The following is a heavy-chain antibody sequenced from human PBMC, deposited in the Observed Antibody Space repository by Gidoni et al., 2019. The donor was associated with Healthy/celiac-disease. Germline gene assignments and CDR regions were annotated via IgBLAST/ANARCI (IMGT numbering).Heavy chain of an antibody. V-gene: IGHV3-15*01. CDR1: GFTFSNDW. D-gene: IGHD6-19*01. CDR2: IKSKTDGGTT. CDR3: TTDRGYKYSSGWYPPREFDY. Sequence: EVQLVESGGGLVKPGGSLRLSWAASGFTFSNDWMSGARQAPGKGLEWVGRIKSKTDGGTTDYAAPVKGRFTISRDDSKNTLYLQMNSLKTEDTAVYYCTTDRGYKYSSGWYPPREFDYWGQGTLVTVSS. J-gene: IGHJ4*02.